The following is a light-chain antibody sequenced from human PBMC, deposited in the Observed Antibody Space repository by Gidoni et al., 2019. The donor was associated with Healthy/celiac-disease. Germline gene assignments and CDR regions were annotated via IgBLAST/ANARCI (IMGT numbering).Light chain of an antibody. CDR3: QQSYSTPIN. J-gene: IGKJ5*01. CDR1: QSISSY. CDR2: AAY. V-gene: IGKV1-39*01. Sequence: DIQMTQSPSSLSASVEDRVTITCRASQSISSYLNWYQQKPGKAPKLLIYAAYSLQSGVPARFSGSGSGTDFTLTISSLQPEDFATYYCQQSYSTPINFGQGTRLEIK.